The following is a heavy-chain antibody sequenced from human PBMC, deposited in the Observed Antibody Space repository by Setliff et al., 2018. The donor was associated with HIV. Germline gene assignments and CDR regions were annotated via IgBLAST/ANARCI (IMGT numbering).Heavy chain of an antibody. CDR3: AKGAVPAAIGGYYFDY. Sequence: PGGSLRLSCVVSGFIFSNHWMHWVRQVPGKGLVWVASISNSGESKYYADSMKGRFTISRDNSKNTLYLQMNSLRAEDTAVYFCAKGAVPAAIGGYYFDYWGQGTLVTVSS. V-gene: IGHV3-23*01. CDR2: ISNSGESK. D-gene: IGHD2-2*01. J-gene: IGHJ4*02. CDR1: GFIFSNHW.